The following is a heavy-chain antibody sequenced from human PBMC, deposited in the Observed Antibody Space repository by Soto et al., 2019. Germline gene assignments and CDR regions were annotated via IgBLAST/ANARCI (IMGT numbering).Heavy chain of an antibody. CDR2: KYYRSKWYN. CDR3: GRDRYSYGYDYFDY. J-gene: IGHJ4*02. Sequence: SQTLSLTCAIAWDSVSSNRAGWNWIRQSPSRGLEWLGRKYYRSKWYNDYAVSVKSRITINPDTSKNQFSLQLNSVTPEDTAVYYCGRDRYSYGYDYFDYLGRGRLVPVCS. CDR1: WDSVSSNRAG. V-gene: IGHV6-1*01. D-gene: IGHD5-18*01.